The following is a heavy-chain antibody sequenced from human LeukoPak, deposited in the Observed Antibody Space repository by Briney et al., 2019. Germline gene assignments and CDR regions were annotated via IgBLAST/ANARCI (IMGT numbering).Heavy chain of an antibody. CDR1: GGSISSYY. D-gene: IGHD1-26*01. J-gene: IGHJ6*03. CDR2: IYTSGST. V-gene: IGHV4-4*07. Sequence: SETLSLTCTVSGGSISSYYWSWIRQPAGKGLEWIGRIYTSGSTNYNPSLKSRVTMSVDTSKNQFSLKLSSVTAADTAVYYCARDRVRIVTLSQYYYYMDVWGKGTTVTVPS. CDR3: ARDRVRIVTLSQYYYYMDV.